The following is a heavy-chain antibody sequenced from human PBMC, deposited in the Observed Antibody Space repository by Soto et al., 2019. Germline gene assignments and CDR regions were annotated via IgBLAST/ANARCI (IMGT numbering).Heavy chain of an antibody. CDR3: ARLFMDKSLLWFGESYYYGMDV. V-gene: IGHV1-18*01. J-gene: IGHJ6*02. CDR2: ISAYNGNT. D-gene: IGHD3-10*01. CDR1: GYTFTSYG. Sequence: GASVKVSCKASGYTFTSYGISWVRQAPGQGLEWMGWISAYNGNTNYAQKLQGRVTMTTDTSTSPAYMELRSLRSDDTAVYYCARLFMDKSLLWFGESYYYGMDVWGQGTTVTVSS.